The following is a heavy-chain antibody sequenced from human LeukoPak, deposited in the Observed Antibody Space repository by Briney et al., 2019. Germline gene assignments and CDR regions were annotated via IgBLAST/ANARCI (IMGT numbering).Heavy chain of an antibody. CDR2: IIPIFGTA. Sequence: SVKVSCKTSGYSFNIYEINWVRQATGQGLEWMGGIIPIFGTANYAQKFQGRVTITTGESTSTAYMELSSLRSEDTAVYYCARDVSPTRHNYYDSSGPTSQFDPWGQGTLVTVSS. J-gene: IGHJ5*02. V-gene: IGHV1-69*05. CDR3: ARDVSPTRHNYYDSSGPTSQFDP. D-gene: IGHD3-22*01. CDR1: GYSFNIYE.